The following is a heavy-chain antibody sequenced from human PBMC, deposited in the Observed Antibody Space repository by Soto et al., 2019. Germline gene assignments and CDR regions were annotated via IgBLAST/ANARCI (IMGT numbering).Heavy chain of an antibody. V-gene: IGHV3-21*01. CDR3: AREQPGYSYGYGLGY. Sequence: EVQLVESGGGLVKPGGSLRLSCAASGFTFSSYSMNWVRQAPGKGLEWVSSISSSSSYIYYADSVKGRFTITRDNAKNSLYLQMTRLRAEDTAVYYCAREQPGYSYGYGLGYWGQGTLVTVSS. J-gene: IGHJ4*02. D-gene: IGHD5-18*01. CDR2: ISSSSSYI. CDR1: GFTFSSYS.